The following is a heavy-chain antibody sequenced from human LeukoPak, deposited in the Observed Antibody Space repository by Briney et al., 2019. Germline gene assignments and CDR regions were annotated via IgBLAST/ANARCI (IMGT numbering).Heavy chain of an antibody. J-gene: IGHJ5*02. V-gene: IGHV3-74*01. Sequence: GGSLRLSCAVSGATFSTFWMHWVRQVPGKGPAWVSRTNPDGSRVDYADSVKGRFTISRDNARDTLYLQMNSLRVEDTAMYYCAFDFGGYSDTWGQGALVTVSS. CDR3: AFDFGGYSDT. CDR2: TNPDGSRV. CDR1: GATFSTFW. D-gene: IGHD3-10*01.